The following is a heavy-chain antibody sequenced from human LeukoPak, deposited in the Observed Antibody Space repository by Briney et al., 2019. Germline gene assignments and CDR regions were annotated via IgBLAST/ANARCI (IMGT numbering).Heavy chain of an antibody. J-gene: IGHJ4*02. D-gene: IGHD4-17*01. Sequence: ASVKVSCTASGCTFTGYYMHWVQQAPGQGLEWMGWINPNSGGTNYAQKFQGWVTMTRDTSISTAYMELSRLRSDDTAVYYCARGDYGDYNFDYWGQGTLVTVSS. CDR3: ARGDYGDYNFDY. V-gene: IGHV1-2*04. CDR2: INPNSGGT. CDR1: GCTFTGYY.